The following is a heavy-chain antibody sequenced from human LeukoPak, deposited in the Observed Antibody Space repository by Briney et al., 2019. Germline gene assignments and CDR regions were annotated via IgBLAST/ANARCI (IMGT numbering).Heavy chain of an antibody. V-gene: IGHV4-38-2*02. J-gene: IGHJ4*02. CDR2: IYHSGST. CDR1: GYSISSAYY. CDR3: ARVYSGGGYDY. D-gene: IGHD2-15*01. Sequence: PSETQSLTCTVSGYSISSAYYWGWIRQPPGKGLEWIGSIYHSGSTYYNPSLKSRVTISVDTSKNQFSLKLSSVTAADTAVYYCARVYSGGGYDYWGQGTLVTVSS.